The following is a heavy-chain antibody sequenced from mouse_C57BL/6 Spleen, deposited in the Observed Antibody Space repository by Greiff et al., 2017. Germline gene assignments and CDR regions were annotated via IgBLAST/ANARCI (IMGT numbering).Heavy chain of an antibody. CDR3: TIQDGNYPLFDY. D-gene: IGHD2-1*01. Sequence: EVHLVESGAELVRPGASVKLSCTASGFNIKDDYMHWVKQRPEQGLEWIGWIDPENGDTEYASKFQGKATITADTSSNTAYLQLSSLTSEDTAVYYCTIQDGNYPLFDYWGQGTTLTVSS. CDR2: IDPENGDT. V-gene: IGHV14-4*01. CDR1: GFNIKDDY. J-gene: IGHJ2*01.